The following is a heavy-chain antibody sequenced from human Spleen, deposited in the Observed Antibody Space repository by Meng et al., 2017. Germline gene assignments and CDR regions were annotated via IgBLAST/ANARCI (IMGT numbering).Heavy chain of an antibody. CDR1: DGSVRSSAYK. D-gene: IGHD4-17*01. CDR2: INHSGST. J-gene: IGHJ4*02. Sequence: ETRSGRVRTSQSLTLICTVADGSVRSSAYKWRWIRQPPGKGLGWIGEINHSGSTNYNQSLKSRVTISVDTSKNQFSLKLSSVTAADTAVYYCAREPNYGDYGGGFDYWGQGTLVTVSS. CDR3: AREPNYGDYGGGFDY. V-gene: IGHV4-61*08.